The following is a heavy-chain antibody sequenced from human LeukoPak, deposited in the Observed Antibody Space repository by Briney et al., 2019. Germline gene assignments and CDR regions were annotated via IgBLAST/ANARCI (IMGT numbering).Heavy chain of an antibody. J-gene: IGHJ3*02. CDR3: ARGGLSGIAAHPAKAFDI. CDR1: GGSFSGYY. Sequence: WETLSLTCAVYGGSFSGYYWSWIRQPPGKGLEWIGEINHSGSTNYNPSLKSRVTISVDTSKNQFSLKLSSVTAADTAVYYCARGGLSGIAAHPAKAFDIWGQGTMVTVSS. V-gene: IGHV4-34*01. CDR2: INHSGST. D-gene: IGHD6-6*01.